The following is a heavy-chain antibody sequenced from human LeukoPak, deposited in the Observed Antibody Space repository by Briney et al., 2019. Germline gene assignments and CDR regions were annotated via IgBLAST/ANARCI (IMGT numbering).Heavy chain of an antibody. D-gene: IGHD2-2*01. V-gene: IGHV4-4*07. CDR3: AREGLIVVVPAATPYYFDY. CDR1: GGSISSHY. CDR2: IYTSGST. Sequence: SETLSLTCTVSGGSISSHYWSWLRQPAGKGLEWIGRIYTSGSTNYNPSLKSRVTMSVDTSKNQFSLKLSSVTAADTAVYYCAREGLIVVVPAATPYYFDYWGQGTLVTVSS. J-gene: IGHJ4*02.